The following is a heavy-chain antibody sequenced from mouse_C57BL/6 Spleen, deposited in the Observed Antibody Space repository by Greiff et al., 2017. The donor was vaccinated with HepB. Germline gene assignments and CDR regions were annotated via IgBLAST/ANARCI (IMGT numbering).Heavy chain of an antibody. Sequence: EVQLQQSGPELVKPGASVKISCKASGYTFTDYYMNWVKQSHGKSLEWIGDINPNNGGTSYNQKFKGKATLTVDKSSSTAYMELRSLTSEDSAVYYCARGPDYYGSSHWYFDVWGTGTTVTVSS. J-gene: IGHJ1*03. CDR2: INPNNGGT. D-gene: IGHD1-1*01. CDR1: GYTFTDYY. V-gene: IGHV1-26*01. CDR3: ARGPDYYGSSHWYFDV.